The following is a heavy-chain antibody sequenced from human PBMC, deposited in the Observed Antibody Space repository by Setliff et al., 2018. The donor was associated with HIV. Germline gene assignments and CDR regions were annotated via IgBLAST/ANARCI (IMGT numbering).Heavy chain of an antibody. Sequence: PSETLSLSCAASGFTFSSYWTHWVRQAPGKGLVWVSRINTDGSTSSYADSVKGRFTISRDNAKDTLYLQMNTLRAEDTAVYYCVRDKWYYSGCPDYWGQGTLVTVSS. CDR2: INTDGSTS. J-gene: IGHJ4*02. D-gene: IGHD5-12*01. V-gene: IGHV3-74*01. CDR3: VRDKWYYSGCPDY. CDR1: GFTFSSYW.